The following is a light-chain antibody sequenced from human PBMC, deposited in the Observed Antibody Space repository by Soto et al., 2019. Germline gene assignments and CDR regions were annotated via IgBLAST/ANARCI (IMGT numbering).Light chain of an antibody. CDR3: AAWDVSLVV. V-gene: IGLV1-44*01. CDR2: SDN. CDR1: SSNIGTNT. J-gene: IGLJ2*01. Sequence: QPVLTQPPSASGTPGQRVTISCSGSSSNIGTNTVIWYQQLPGAAPKLLIYSDNQRPSGVPDRFSGSKSGTSASLANSGLKSEDEADYYCAAWDVSLVVFGGGTKLTVL.